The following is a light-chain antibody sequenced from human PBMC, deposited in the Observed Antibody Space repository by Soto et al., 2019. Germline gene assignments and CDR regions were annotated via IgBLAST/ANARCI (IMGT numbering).Light chain of an antibody. CDR3: QQYDTYCS. V-gene: IGKV1-5*03. Sequence: DIQMTQSPSTLSASVGDRVTLTCRASQNINSWLAWYQQKPGKAPKLLIYKASSLESGVPSRFSGSESETEFTITISSLQPYDFATYYCQQYDTYCSFGQGTKLEIK. CDR2: KAS. J-gene: IGKJ2*04. CDR1: QNINSW.